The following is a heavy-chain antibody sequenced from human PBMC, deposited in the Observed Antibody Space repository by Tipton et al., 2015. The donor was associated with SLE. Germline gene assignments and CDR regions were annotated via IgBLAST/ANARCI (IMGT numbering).Heavy chain of an antibody. Sequence: SLRLSCVASGFTFRTYWMSWVRQAPGKGPEWVAVFYSGSSGTFYADSVKGRFTISRDNSKHALYLQMSSLRVEDTAVYYCAKDRAPFRSAGSVDVWGKGTTVTVSS. CDR3: AKDRAPFRSAGSVDV. CDR2: FYSGSSGT. V-gene: IGHV3-23*03. CDR1: GFTFRTYW. D-gene: IGHD3-10*01. J-gene: IGHJ6*04.